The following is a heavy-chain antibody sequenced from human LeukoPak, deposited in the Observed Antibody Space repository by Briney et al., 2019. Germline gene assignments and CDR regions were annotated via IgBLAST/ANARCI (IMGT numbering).Heavy chain of an antibody. J-gene: IGHJ4*02. Sequence: SETLSLTCTVSGASVNSGSSYWSWIRQPPGKGLEWIGYIYYSGITNYNPSLKSRVTMSVDTSKNQFSLKLSSVTAADTAIYYCARDSRGHSGYDLDYWGQGTLVTVSS. CDR2: IYYSGIT. D-gene: IGHD5-12*01. V-gene: IGHV4-61*01. CDR3: ARDSRGHSGYDLDY. CDR1: GASVNSGSSY.